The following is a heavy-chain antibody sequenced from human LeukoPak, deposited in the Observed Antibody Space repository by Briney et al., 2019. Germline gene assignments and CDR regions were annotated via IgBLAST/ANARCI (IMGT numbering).Heavy chain of an antibody. Sequence: SETLSLTCTVSGGSISSYYWSWIRQPAGKGLEWIGRIYTSGSTNYNPSLKSRVTMSVDTSKNQFSLKLSSVTAADTAVYYCARGRIAVAARDYYFDYWGQGTLVTVSS. CDR3: ARGRIAVAARDYYFDY. D-gene: IGHD6-19*01. CDR1: GGSISSYY. CDR2: IYTSGST. V-gene: IGHV4-4*07. J-gene: IGHJ4*02.